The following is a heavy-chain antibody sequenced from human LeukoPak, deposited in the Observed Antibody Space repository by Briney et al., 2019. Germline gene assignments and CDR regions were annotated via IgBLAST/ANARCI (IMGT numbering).Heavy chain of an antibody. CDR3: ARAPIYYDSGGYSIFDI. D-gene: IGHD3-22*01. CDR2: IIPIFGTA. J-gene: IGHJ3*02. Sequence: ASVKVSCKASGGTFSSYAISWVRQAPGQGLEWMGGIIPIFGTANYAQKFQGRVTITADESTSTAYMELSSLRSEDTAVYYCARAPIYYDSGGYSIFDIGGKGTMFPVSS. V-gene: IGHV1-69*13. CDR1: GGTFSSYA.